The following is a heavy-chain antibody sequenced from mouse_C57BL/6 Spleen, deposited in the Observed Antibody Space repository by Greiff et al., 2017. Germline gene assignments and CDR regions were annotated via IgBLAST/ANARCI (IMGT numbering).Heavy chain of an antibody. D-gene: IGHD4-1*01. CDR1: GYTFTSYW. Sequence: VQLQQPGAELVKPGASVKLSCKASGYTFTSYWMHWVKQRPGQGLEWIGMIHPNSGSTNYNEKFKSKATLTVDKSSSTAYMQLSSLTSEDSAVYYCARSGLGLAWFAYWGQGTLVTVSA. CDR2: IHPNSGST. CDR3: ARSGLGLAWFAY. J-gene: IGHJ3*01. V-gene: IGHV1-64*01.